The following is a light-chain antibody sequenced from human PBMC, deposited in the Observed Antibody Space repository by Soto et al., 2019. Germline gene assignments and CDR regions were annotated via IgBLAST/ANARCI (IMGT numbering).Light chain of an antibody. CDR2: LNSDGSH. V-gene: IGLV4-69*01. CDR3: QTWGTGIRV. J-gene: IGLJ3*02. Sequence: QPVLTQSPSASASLGASVKLTCTLSSGHSSYAIAWHQQQPEKGPRYLMKLNSDGSHSKGDGIPDRFSGSSSGAERYLTFSSLQSEDEADYYCQTWGTGIRVFGGGTKLTVL. CDR1: SGHSSYA.